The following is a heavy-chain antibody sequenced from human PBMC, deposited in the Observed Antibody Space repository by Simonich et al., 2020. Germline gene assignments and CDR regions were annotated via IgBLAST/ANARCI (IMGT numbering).Heavy chain of an antibody. D-gene: IGHD6-6*01. CDR2: IYYSGST. V-gene: IGHV4-39*01. CDR1: GGSISSSSYY. Sequence: QLQLQESGPGLVKPSETLSLTCTVSGGSISSSSYYWGWIRQPPGKGLEWIGYIYYSGSTNNNPSLKCRVTISVDTSKNQFSLKLGSVTAADTAVYYCARWAYSSSYFDYWGQGTLVTVSS. CDR3: ARWAYSSSYFDY. J-gene: IGHJ4*02.